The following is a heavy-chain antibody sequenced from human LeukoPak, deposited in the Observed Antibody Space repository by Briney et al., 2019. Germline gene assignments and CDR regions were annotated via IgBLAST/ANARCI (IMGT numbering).Heavy chain of an antibody. CDR2: IYTSGST. CDR1: XGSIXXXXYY. V-gene: IGHV4-61*02. Sequence: LTXXVXXGSIXXXXYYXXWIXQXXXXXXXWXXRIYTSGSTNYNPSLKSRVTISVDTSKNQFSLKLSSVTAADTAVYYCARDGYDSSGYYFFDYWGQGTLVTVSS. CDR3: ARDGYDSSGYYFFDY. J-gene: IGHJ4*02. D-gene: IGHD3-22*01.